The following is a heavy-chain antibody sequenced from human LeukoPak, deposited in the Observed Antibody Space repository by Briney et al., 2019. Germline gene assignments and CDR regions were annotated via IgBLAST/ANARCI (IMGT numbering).Heavy chain of an antibody. CDR1: GFTFSSYW. CDR3: AIETYYDFWSGSPYDY. V-gene: IGHV3-7*01. CDR2: IKQDGSEK. D-gene: IGHD3-3*01. Sequence: GGSLRLSCAASGFTFSSYWMSWVRQAPGKGLEWVANIKQDGSEKYYVDSVKGRFTISRDNAKNSLYLQMNSLRAEDTAVYYCAIETYYDFWSGSPYDYWGQGTLVTVSS. J-gene: IGHJ4*02.